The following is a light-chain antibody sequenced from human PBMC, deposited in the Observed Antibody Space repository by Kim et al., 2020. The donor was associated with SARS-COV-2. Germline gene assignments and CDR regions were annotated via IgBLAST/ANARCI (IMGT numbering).Light chain of an antibody. V-gene: IGKV3-15*01. CDR3: QQSNDWPPLT. Sequence: SQGKIATPSCRAIQTTDNKLVWYLPKPGQAPTLLIYDTTTRPTGVPARFIGSGSETDFTLTNSSLQSEDFAVYYCQQSNDWPPLTFGQGTKVDIK. CDR1: QTTDNK. J-gene: IGKJ1*01. CDR2: DTT.